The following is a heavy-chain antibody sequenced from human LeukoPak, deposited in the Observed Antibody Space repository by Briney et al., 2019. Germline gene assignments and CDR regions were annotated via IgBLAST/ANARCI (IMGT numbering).Heavy chain of an antibody. J-gene: IGHJ4*02. V-gene: IGHV3-33*01. CDR2: IWNAGTNT. Sequence: GGSLRLYCAASGFSFSTYGMHWVRQAPGKGLEWVALIWNAGTNTYYADSVKGRFTISGDNSKNTLYLQMNSLRAEDTAVYYCAGDTPPGGDYYFDYWGQGTLVIVSS. CDR1: GFSFSTYG. D-gene: IGHD3-16*01. CDR3: AGDTPPGGDYYFDY.